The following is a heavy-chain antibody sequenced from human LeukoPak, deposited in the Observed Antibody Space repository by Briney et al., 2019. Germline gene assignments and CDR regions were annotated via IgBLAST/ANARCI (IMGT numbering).Heavy chain of an antibody. CDR3: AKLYYDNSGYNDY. CDR1: GFNFSNYS. D-gene: IGHD3-22*01. Sequence: GGSLRLSCAASGFNFSNYSMNWVRQAPGKGLEWVSSISSSSNYIHYADSVKGRFTISRDNAENSLYLQMDSLRVEDTAVYYCAKLYYDNSGYNDYWGQGTLVTVSS. CDR2: ISSSSNYI. J-gene: IGHJ4*02. V-gene: IGHV3-21*01.